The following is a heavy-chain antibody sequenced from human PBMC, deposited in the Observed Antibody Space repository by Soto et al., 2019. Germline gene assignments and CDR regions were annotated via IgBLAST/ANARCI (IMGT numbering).Heavy chain of an antibody. CDR2: ISGSGGST. CDR1: GFNFSSYA. J-gene: IGHJ4*02. D-gene: IGHD1-26*01. CDR3: ARRGSGSYYDY. V-gene: IGHV3-23*01. Sequence: EVQLLESGGGLVQPGGSLRLSRAASGFNFSSYAMRWVRQAPVKGLEWVSAISGSGGSTYYANSVKGRFTISRDNSKNTLYLQMNSLRAEDTSVYYCARRGSGSYYDYWGQGTLVTVSS.